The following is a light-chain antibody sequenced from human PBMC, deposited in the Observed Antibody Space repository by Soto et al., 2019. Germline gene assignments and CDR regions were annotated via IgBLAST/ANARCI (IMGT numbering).Light chain of an antibody. CDR1: QSISNS. CDR3: QQYSDWPIT. V-gene: IGKV3-15*01. CDR2: GAS. Sequence: ETVMTQFPATLSATPGEGVTLSCRASQSISNSLVWYQQKPGQAPRLLISGASIRAPGIPARFRGSGSGTEFSLTISSLQSEDFAVYYCQQYSDWPITFGQGTRLEI. J-gene: IGKJ5*01.